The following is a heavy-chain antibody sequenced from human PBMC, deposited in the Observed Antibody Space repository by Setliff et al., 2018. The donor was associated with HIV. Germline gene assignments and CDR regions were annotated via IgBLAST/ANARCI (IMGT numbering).Heavy chain of an antibody. Sequence: GGSLRLSCVASGLTFRTFAMHWVRKAPGKGLEWVSVISFDGSRTSYADSVKGRFTISRDNAKNSLYLQMNSLRAEDTAVYYCARNTDVDSVYRPFHIWGQGTMVTVSS. CDR2: ISFDGSRT. J-gene: IGHJ3*02. V-gene: IGHV3-30*07. CDR1: GLTFRTFA. CDR3: ARNTDVDSVYRPFHI. D-gene: IGHD1-26*01.